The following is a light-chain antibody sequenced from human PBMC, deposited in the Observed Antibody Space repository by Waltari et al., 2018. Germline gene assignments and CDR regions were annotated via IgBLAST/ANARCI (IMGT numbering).Light chain of an antibody. J-gene: IGLJ3*02. CDR1: TGTVTSGHY. CDR3: LLSSSGNCV. Sequence: QAVVTQEPSLTVSPGGTVTLTCGSSTGTVTSGHYHYWFQQKPGQAPRTLIYATTNKTSWTPSRVSGYLPGGKAALTRSGAQPEDEAEYFCLLSSSGNCVFGGGTKLTVL. V-gene: IGLV7-46*01. CDR2: ATT.